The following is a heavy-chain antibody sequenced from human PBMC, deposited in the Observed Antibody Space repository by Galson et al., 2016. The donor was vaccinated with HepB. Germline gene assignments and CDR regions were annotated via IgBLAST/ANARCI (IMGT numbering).Heavy chain of an antibody. CDR1: GFTFSSFA. V-gene: IGHV3-30-3*01. Sequence: SLRLSCAASGFTFSSFAMHWVRQAPGKGLEWVAVVSYDGTTTYYADSVRGRFTISRDNSKNTLDLQMNSLRAEDTAMYFCARDSGPAWSYFDYWGQGLLVTVSS. CDR3: ARDSGPAWSYFDY. CDR2: VSYDGTTT. D-gene: IGHD2-8*01. J-gene: IGHJ4*02.